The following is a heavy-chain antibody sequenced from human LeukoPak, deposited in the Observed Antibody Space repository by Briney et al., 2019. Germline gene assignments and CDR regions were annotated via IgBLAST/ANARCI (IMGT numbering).Heavy chain of an antibody. Sequence: GRSLRLSCTASGFTFGDYAMSWVRQGPGKGLEWVGFIRSKAYGGTTEYAASVKGRLTISRDDSKSIAHLEMNSLKTEDTAVYYCTREGYYDSSGYSDAFDIWGQGTMVTVSS. CDR1: GFTFGDYA. J-gene: IGHJ3*02. CDR3: TREGYYDSSGYSDAFDI. CDR2: IRSKAYGGTT. D-gene: IGHD3-22*01. V-gene: IGHV3-49*04.